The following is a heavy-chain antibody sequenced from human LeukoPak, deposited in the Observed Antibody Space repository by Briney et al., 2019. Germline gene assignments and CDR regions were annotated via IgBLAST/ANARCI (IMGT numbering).Heavy chain of an antibody. Sequence: GESLKISCKGSGYSFTSYWIGWVRQMPGKGLERMGTIYPGDSDTRYSPSFQGQVTTSADKSISTAYLQWSSLKVSDTAMYYCARISGYDFWSGYYKPPYYFDYWGQGTLVTVSS. CDR1: GYSFTSYW. CDR2: IYPGDSDT. V-gene: IGHV5-51*01. D-gene: IGHD3-3*01. J-gene: IGHJ4*02. CDR3: ARISGYDFWSGYYKPPYYFDY.